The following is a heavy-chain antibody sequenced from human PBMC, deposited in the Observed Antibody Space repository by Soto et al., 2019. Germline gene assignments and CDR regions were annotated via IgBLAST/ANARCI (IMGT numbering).Heavy chain of an antibody. CDR3: ARAHDSSGYYPFDY. Sequence: SETLSLTCTVSGGSISSYYWSWIRQPPGKGLEWIGYIYYSGSTNYNPSLKSRVTISVDTSKNQFSLKLSSVTAADTAVYYCARAHDSSGYYPFDYWGQGTLVTVSS. CDR2: IYYSGST. CDR1: GGSISSYY. J-gene: IGHJ4*02. D-gene: IGHD3-22*01. V-gene: IGHV4-59*01.